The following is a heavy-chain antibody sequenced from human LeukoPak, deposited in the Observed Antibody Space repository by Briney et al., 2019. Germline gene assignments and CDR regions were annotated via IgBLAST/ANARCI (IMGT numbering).Heavy chain of an antibody. Sequence: ASVKVSCKASGYTFTSYDINWVRQATGQGLEWMGWMNPNSGNTGYAQKFQGRVTITRNTSISTAYMELSSLRSEDTAVYYCARGHRDILTGYLTYYYYYYMDVWGKGTTVTVSS. CDR3: ARGHRDILTGYLTYYYYYYMDV. J-gene: IGHJ6*03. CDR2: MNPNSGNT. D-gene: IGHD3-9*01. CDR1: GYTFTSYD. V-gene: IGHV1-8*03.